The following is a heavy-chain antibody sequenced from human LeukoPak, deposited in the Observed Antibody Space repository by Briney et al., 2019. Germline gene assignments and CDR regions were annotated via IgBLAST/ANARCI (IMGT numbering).Heavy chain of an antibody. D-gene: IGHD3-10*01. Sequence: ASVKVSCKASGGTFSSYAISWVRQAPGQGLEWMGGIIPIFGTANYAQKFQGRVTITADESTSTAYMELSSLRSEDTAVYYCARPHLWFGDHIGRWFDPWGQGTLVTVSS. CDR1: GGTFSSYA. CDR2: IIPIFGTA. V-gene: IGHV1-69*13. J-gene: IGHJ5*02. CDR3: ARPHLWFGDHIGRWFDP.